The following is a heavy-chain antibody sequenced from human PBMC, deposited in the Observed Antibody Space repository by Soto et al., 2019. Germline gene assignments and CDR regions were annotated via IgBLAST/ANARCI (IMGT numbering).Heavy chain of an antibody. D-gene: IGHD1-1*01. Sequence: ASVKVSCKASGFSFTGYYIHWLRQAPGQGLEWMGWINAHSGGTKYAPKFQGGVTMTRDTSITTAYMELSRLRSGDTAVYYCAKEPATAKPEGVDFWGQGTLVTVSS. CDR3: AKEPATAKPEGVDF. J-gene: IGHJ4*02. CDR1: GFSFTGYY. V-gene: IGHV1-2*02. CDR2: INAHSGGT.